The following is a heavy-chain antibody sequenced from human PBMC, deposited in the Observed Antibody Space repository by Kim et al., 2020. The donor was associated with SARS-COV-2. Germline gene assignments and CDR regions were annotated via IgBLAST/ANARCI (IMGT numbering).Heavy chain of an antibody. Sequence: STNSNPSLQSRVTMSVDTSKNQFSLKLSSVTAADTAVYYCARELLHNWFDPWGQGTLSPSPQ. CDR3: ARELLHNWFDP. D-gene: IGHD2-15*01. CDR2: ST. J-gene: IGHJ5*02. V-gene: IGHV4-4*07.